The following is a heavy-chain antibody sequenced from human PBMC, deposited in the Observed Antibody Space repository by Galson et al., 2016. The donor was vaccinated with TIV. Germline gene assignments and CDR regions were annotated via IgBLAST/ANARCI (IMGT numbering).Heavy chain of an antibody. Sequence: SVKVSCKASGYSVSELSMHWVRQAAGKGLEWMGGFDPKTGETVYAQKFQGRVTMTEDTCTDTAHMELTSLRSEDTAVYYCATDLVYYYDSSGYSWGQGTLVTVSA. D-gene: IGHD3-22*01. CDR2: FDPKTGET. J-gene: IGHJ4*02. CDR3: ATDLVYYYDSSGYS. V-gene: IGHV1-24*01. CDR1: GYSVSELS.